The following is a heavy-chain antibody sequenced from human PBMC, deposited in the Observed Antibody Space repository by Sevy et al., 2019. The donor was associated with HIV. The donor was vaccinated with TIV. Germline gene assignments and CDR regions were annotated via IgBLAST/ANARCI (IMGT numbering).Heavy chain of an antibody. V-gene: IGHV3-33*01. D-gene: IGHD3-10*01. CDR2: IWYDGSNK. CDR3: ARVGRENYFDIYFDY. CDR1: GFTFSSYG. J-gene: IGHJ4*02. Sequence: GGSLRLSCAASGFTFSSYGMHWVRQAPGKGLEWVAVIWYDGSNKYYADSVKGRFTISRDNSKNTLYLQMNSLRAEDTAVYYCARVGRENYFDIYFDYWGQGTLVTVSS.